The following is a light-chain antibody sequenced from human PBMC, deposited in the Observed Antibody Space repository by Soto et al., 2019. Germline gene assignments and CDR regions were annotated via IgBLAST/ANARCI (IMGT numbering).Light chain of an antibody. J-gene: IGLJ1*01. CDR2: DVS. V-gene: IGLV2-14*03. CDR1: SSDVGAFDY. CDR3: SSYTTSITHV. Sequence: QSALTQPASVSGSPGQSITISCTGSSSDVGAFDYVCWHQQHPGKAPKLLIFDVSSRPSGVSSRFSASKAGNTASLTISGLQAEDEADYYCSSYTTSITHVFVTGTKLTVL.